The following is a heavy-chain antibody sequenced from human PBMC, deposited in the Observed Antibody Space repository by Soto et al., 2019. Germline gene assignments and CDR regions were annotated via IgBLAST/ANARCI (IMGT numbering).Heavy chain of an antibody. CDR3: AGQVYTVVTPFDY. D-gene: IGHD2-21*02. CDR1: GFTFSSYA. CDR2: ISKRGDSM. Sequence: EVQPVESGGGLVQPGGSLRVSCAASGFTFSSYAMNWVRQTPGKGLEWVSHISKRGDSMYYAASVKGRLTISRDNAESSLHLQMNGLTDEDTAVYYCAGQVYTVVTPFDYWGQGDVVTVSS. J-gene: IGHJ4*02. V-gene: IGHV3-48*02.